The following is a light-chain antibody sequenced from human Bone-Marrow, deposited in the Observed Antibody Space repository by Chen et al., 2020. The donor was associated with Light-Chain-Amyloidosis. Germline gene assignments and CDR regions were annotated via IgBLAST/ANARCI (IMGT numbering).Light chain of an antibody. Sequence: SALTHPASVSGSPAQSITISCSGTSSDVGGDNHVSWYQQHPDKAPKLMIYEVTNRPSWVPDRFSGSKSDNTASLTISGLQTEDEADYFCSSYTITNTLVFGSGTRVTVL. J-gene: IGLJ1*01. CDR2: EVT. V-gene: IGLV2-14*01. CDR3: SSYTITNTLV. CDR1: SSDVGGDNH.